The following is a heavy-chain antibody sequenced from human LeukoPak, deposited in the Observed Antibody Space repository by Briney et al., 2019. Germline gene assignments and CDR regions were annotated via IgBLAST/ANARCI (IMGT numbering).Heavy chain of an antibody. D-gene: IGHD6-13*01. CDR1: GFTFGDYA. V-gene: IGHV3-49*04. Sequence: GGSLRLSCTASGFTFGDYAMNWVRQAPGKGLEWVGFIRSTASGGTTEYAASVKGRFTISRDDSKSIAYLQMNSLKTEDTAVYYCTRDSAAGTDLWGYYYYYYMDVWGKGTTVTISS. CDR3: TRDSAAGTDLWGYYYYYYMDV. J-gene: IGHJ6*03. CDR2: IRSTASGGTT.